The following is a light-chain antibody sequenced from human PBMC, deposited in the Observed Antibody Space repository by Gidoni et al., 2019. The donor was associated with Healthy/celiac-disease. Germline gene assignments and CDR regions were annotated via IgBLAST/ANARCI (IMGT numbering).Light chain of an antibody. CDR1: QSISSY. V-gene: IGKV1-39*01. Sequence: DIQMTQSPSSLSASVGDRVTITCRASQSISSYLNWYQQKPGKAPKLLIYAASSLQSGVPSMVSGSGSVTDFTLTISSLQPEDFATYYCQQSYSTPPTFGGGTKVEIK. CDR3: QQSYSTPPT. J-gene: IGKJ4*01. CDR2: AAS.